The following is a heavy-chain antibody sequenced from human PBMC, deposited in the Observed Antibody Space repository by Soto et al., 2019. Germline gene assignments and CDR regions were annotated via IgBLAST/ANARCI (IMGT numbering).Heavy chain of an antibody. Sequence: WIRQPPGKGLEWIGYIYYSGSTYYNPSLKSRVTISVDTSKNQFSLKLSSVTAADTAVYYCARGYYDSSGYYDYWGQGTLVTVSS. CDR3: ARGYYDSSGYYDY. J-gene: IGHJ4*02. CDR2: IYYSGST. D-gene: IGHD3-22*01. V-gene: IGHV4-30-4*01.